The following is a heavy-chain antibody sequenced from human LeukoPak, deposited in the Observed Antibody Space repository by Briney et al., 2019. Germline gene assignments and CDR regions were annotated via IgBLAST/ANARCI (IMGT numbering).Heavy chain of an antibody. Sequence: SETPSLTCTVSGGSISSSGYYWGWLRQPPGKGLEWIGSIYYSGSTYYNPSLKSRVTISGDTSKNQFSLKLYSVTAADTAVYYCARAYYYGSGSYAFDIWGQGTMVTVSS. J-gene: IGHJ3*02. CDR2: IYYSGST. D-gene: IGHD3-10*01. CDR1: GGSISSSGYY. V-gene: IGHV4-39*07. CDR3: ARAYYYGSGSYAFDI.